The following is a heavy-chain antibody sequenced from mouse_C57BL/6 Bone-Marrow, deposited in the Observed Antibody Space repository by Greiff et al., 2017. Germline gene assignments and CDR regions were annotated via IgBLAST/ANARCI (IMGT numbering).Heavy chain of an antibody. V-gene: IGHV1-64*01. D-gene: IGHD2-4*01. J-gene: IGHJ4*01. Sequence: QVQLQQPGAELVKPGASVKLSCKVSGYTFTNYWMHWVKQRPGQGLEWIGMMHPNGGSPDYNEKFKSEATLSVDKSSRPAYMELSSLTSEDSAVYYCARSYDYDDYTMDYWGQGTSVTVSS. CDR3: ARSYDYDDYTMDY. CDR2: MHPNGGSP. CDR1: GYTFTNYW.